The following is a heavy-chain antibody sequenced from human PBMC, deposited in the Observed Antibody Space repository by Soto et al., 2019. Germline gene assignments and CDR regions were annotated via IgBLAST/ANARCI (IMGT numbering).Heavy chain of an antibody. D-gene: IGHD6-13*01. CDR3: ARDPAGMLALGYY. CDR2: INAGNGNT. CDR1: GYTFTSYA. J-gene: IGHJ4*02. Sequence: GASVKVSCKASGYTFTSYAMHWVRQAPGQRLEWMGWINAGNGNTKYSQKFQGRVTITRDTSASTAYMELSSLRSEDTAVYYCARDPAGMLALGYYWGQGTLLPVSS. V-gene: IGHV1-3*01.